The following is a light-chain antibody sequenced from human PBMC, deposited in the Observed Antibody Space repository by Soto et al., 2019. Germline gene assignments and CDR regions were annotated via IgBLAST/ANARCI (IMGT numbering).Light chain of an antibody. CDR1: QSLSGSQ. CDR3: LKYYNSPT. Sequence: EIAVTQSPDTLSLSPGERATLSCRASQSLSGSQLAWYQQKPGQAPRLLVYGASTRATGIPDRFSGSGSGTDFTLTISGLEPEDFAVYYCLKYYNSPTFGQGTKVEIK. CDR2: GAS. V-gene: IGKV3-20*01. J-gene: IGKJ1*01.